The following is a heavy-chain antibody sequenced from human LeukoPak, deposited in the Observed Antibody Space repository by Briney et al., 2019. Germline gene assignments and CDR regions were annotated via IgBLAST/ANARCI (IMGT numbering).Heavy chain of an antibody. V-gene: IGHV3-23*01. J-gene: IGHJ4*02. Sequence: PGGSLRLSCAASGFTFSSYAMSWVRQAPGKGLEWVSAISGSSGSTYYADSVKGRFTISRDNSQNTLYLQMNSLRAEDTAVYYCARDLSGVTGYTYGRVIDYWGQGTLVTVSS. CDR1: GFTFSSYA. D-gene: IGHD5-18*01. CDR2: ISGSSGST. CDR3: ARDLSGVTGYTYGRVIDY.